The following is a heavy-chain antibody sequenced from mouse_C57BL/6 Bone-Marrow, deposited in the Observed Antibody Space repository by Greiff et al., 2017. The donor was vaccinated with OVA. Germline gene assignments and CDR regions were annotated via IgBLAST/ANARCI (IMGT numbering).Heavy chain of an antibody. CDR1: GYTFTSYG. CDR2: IYPRSGNT. Sequence: VQLQQSGAELARPGASVKLSCKASGYTFTSYGISWVKQRTGQGLEWIGEIYPRSGNTYYNEKFKGTATFTADTSSNTAYMQLSSLTTEDSAIYYCARGDPLFDYWGQGTTLTVSS. J-gene: IGHJ2*01. CDR3: ARGDPLFDY. V-gene: IGHV1-81*01.